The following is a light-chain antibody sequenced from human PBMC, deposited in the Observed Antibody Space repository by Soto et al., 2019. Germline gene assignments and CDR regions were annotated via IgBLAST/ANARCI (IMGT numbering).Light chain of an antibody. V-gene: IGLV2-23*02. Sequence: QSALTQPASVSGSPGQSITISCIGTCSNVGGDNFVPWYQQLPGKAPKLLIYEFNNRPSGVSNRFSGSKSGNTASLTISGLQAEDEADYYCCSYAGSSTLVFGGGTKLTVL. J-gene: IGLJ2*01. CDR3: CSYAGSSTLV. CDR2: EFN. CDR1: CSNVGGDNF.